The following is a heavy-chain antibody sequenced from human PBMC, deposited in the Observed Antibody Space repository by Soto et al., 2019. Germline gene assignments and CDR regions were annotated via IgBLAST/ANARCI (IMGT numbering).Heavy chain of an antibody. V-gene: IGHV1-3*01. CDR3: VRRHVSATGIDWFDP. J-gene: IGHJ5*02. Sequence: ASVKVACKGAGYRFTRYGSHWVSQANGKRLEWMGWINAANGDTKYSPKFQGRVTITRDTSANTAYMELSSLRSEDTAVYYCVRRHVSATGIDWFDPWGQGTLVTVSS. CDR1: GYRFTRYG. D-gene: IGHD6-13*01. CDR2: INAANGDT.